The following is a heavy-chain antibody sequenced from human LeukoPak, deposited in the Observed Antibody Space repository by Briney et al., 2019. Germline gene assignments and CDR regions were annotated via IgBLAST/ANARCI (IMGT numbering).Heavy chain of an antibody. CDR2: VDPEDGET. J-gene: IGHJ4*02. CDR3: ARGGYYPGGFDY. D-gene: IGHD3-22*01. CDR1: GYTFTDYY. V-gene: IGHV1-69-2*01. Sequence: GASVKVSCKASGYTFTDYYIHWVQQAPGKGLEWMGRVDPEDGETIYAEKFQGRVTMTRDTSTSTVYMELSSLRSEDTAVYYCARGGYYPGGFDYWGQGTLVTVSS.